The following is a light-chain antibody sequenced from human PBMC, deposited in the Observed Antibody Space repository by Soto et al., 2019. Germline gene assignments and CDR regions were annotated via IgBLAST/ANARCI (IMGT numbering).Light chain of an antibody. CDR1: SSNIGNNY. V-gene: IGLV1-51*01. Sequence: QSVLTQPPSVSAAPGQKVTISCSGSSSNIGNNYVSWYQQLPGTAPKVLIYDNSKRPSGIPDRFSGSKSGTSATLGITGLQTGDEADYYCGAWDNSLSGWVFGGGTKVTVL. J-gene: IGLJ3*02. CDR2: DNS. CDR3: GAWDNSLSGWV.